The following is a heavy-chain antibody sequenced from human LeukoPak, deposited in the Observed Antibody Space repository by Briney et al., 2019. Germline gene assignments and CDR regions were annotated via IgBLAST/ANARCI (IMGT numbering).Heavy chain of an antibody. D-gene: IGHD5-18*01. J-gene: IGHJ4*02. CDR2: ISYDGSNK. Sequence: PGGSLRLSCAASGFTFSSYGMDWVRQAPGKGLEWVPVISYDGSNKYYADSVKGRFTISIDNAKNSLYLQMNSLRAEDTAVYYCARGPTAMAHFDYWGQGTLVTVSS. V-gene: IGHV3-30*03. CDR3: ARGPTAMAHFDY. CDR1: GFTFSSYG.